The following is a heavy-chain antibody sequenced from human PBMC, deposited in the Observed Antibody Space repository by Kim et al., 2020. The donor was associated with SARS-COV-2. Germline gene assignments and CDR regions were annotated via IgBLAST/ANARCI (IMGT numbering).Heavy chain of an antibody. V-gene: IGHV4-34*01. CDR3: ARGVGMDLLSTVSGYFDS. J-gene: IGHJ2*01. CDR2: INHSGRT. Sequence: SETLSLTCAAYGGSFSGYYWSWIRQPPGKGLEWVGDINHSGRTNYNPSLKSRVIISVNTSKNQVSLNLRTVTAADMAVYYCARGVGMDLLSTVSGYFDSWGRGTLVTVSS. D-gene: IGHD1-1*01. CDR1: GGSFSGYY.